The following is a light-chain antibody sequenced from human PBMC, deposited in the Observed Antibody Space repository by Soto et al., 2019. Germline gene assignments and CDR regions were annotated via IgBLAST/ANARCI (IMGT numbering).Light chain of an antibody. CDR1: QSVSSN. CDR3: QQHNQWPIT. J-gene: IGKJ5*01. V-gene: IGKV3-15*01. CDR2: GAS. Sequence: EIVMTQSPATLSVSPWERATLSCRASQSVSSNLAWYQQKPGQAPRLLIYGASTRATGIPARFSGSGSGTEFTLTINSLQSEDSAVYYCQQHNQWPITFGQGTRLEIK.